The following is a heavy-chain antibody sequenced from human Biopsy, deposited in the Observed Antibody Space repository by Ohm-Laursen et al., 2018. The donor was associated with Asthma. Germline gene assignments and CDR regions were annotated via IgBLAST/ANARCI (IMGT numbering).Heavy chain of an antibody. Sequence: GASEYVSCKASGYTFTSAGITWVRQAPGQGLEWMGWISVYNGNTKVAQKLQDRVTMITDTSTSTAYMELRSLRSDDTAVYFCARAVDYSHYYGIDVWGQGTTVTVS. CDR1: GYTFTSAG. D-gene: IGHD3-10*01. J-gene: IGHJ6*02. CDR3: ARAVDYSHYYGIDV. CDR2: ISVYNGNT. V-gene: IGHV1-18*01.